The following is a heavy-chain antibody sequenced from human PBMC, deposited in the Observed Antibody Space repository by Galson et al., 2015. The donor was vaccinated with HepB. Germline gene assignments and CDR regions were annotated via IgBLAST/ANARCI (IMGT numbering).Heavy chain of an antibody. CDR1: GGTFSSYT. CDR3: ARELGQAAGTLAPFYFDY. J-gene: IGHJ4*02. V-gene: IGHV1-69*04. D-gene: IGHD6-13*01. Sequence: SVKVSCKASGGTFSSYTISWVRQAPGQGLEWMGRIIPILGIANYAQEFQGGVTITADKSTSTAYMEPSSLRSEDTAVYYCARELGQAAGTLAPFYFDYWGQGTLVTVSS. CDR2: IIPILGIA.